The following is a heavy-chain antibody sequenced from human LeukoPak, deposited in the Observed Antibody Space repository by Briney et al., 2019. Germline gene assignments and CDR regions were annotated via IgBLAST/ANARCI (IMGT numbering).Heavy chain of an antibody. CDR1: GGTFSGYA. Sequence: SVKVSCKASGGTFSGYAISWVRQAPGQGLEWMGRIIPILGIANYAQKFQGRVTITADKSTSTAYMELSSLRSEDTAVYYCAREWENCSGGSCHTEYFDYWGQGTLVTVSS. CDR3: AREWENCSGGSCHTEYFDY. J-gene: IGHJ4*02. CDR2: IIPILGIA. V-gene: IGHV1-69*04. D-gene: IGHD2-15*01.